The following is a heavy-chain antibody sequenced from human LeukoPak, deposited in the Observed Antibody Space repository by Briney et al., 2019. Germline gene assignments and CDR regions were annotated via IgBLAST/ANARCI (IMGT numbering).Heavy chain of an antibody. CDR1: GFTFSSYS. D-gene: IGHD1-1*01. CDR2: ITFSSSII. Sequence: PGGSLRLSCAASGFTFSSYSMNWVRQAPGKGLEWVSYITFSSSIIYYADSVKGRFTISRDNAKNSLFLQMDSLRGEDTAVYYCARCTTGKTFGSLREIKKSREIDYWGQGTLVTVSS. J-gene: IGHJ4*02. CDR3: ARCTTGKTFGSLREIKKSREIDY. V-gene: IGHV3-48*04.